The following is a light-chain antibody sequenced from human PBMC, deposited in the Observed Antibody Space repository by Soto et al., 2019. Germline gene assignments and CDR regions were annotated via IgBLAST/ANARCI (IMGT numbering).Light chain of an antibody. Sequence: QSALTQPPSASGSPGQSVTISCTGTSSDVGGYNYVSWYQQHPGKAPKLLIYKISRQPSGVPDQFSGSKSDKTASQTVSGLQAEDEADYYCSSYVGTNTYVVGTGTKVTFL. CDR2: KIS. V-gene: IGLV2-8*01. J-gene: IGLJ1*01. CDR3: SSYVGTNTYV. CDR1: SSDVGGYNY.